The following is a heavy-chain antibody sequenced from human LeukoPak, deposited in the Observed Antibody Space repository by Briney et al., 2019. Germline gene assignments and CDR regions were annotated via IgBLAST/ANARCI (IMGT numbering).Heavy chain of an antibody. CDR3: ARGGVLKSVDY. CDR1: GYSISSGYY. J-gene: IGHJ4*02. Sequence: SETLSLTCTVSGYSISSGYYWGWIRQPPGKGLEWIGSIYHSGSTFYNPSLKSRVTISVDTSKNQFSLKLSSVTAAGTAVYYCARGGVLKSVDYWGQGTLVAVSS. CDR2: IYHSGST. D-gene: IGHD3-16*01. V-gene: IGHV4-38-2*02.